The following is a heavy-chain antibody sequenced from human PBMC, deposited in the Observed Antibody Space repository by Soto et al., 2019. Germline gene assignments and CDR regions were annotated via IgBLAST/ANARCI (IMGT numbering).Heavy chain of an antibody. Sequence: ASVKVSCKASGYTFTSCYMHWVRQAPGQGLEWMGIINPSGGSTSYAQKFQGRVTMTRDTSTSTVYMELSSLGSEDTAVYYCARDRAVYSYYYYGMDVWGQGTTVTVSS. V-gene: IGHV1-46*01. CDR2: INPSGGST. CDR1: GYTFTSCY. J-gene: IGHJ6*02. CDR3: ARDRAVYSYYYYGMDV. D-gene: IGHD2-15*01.